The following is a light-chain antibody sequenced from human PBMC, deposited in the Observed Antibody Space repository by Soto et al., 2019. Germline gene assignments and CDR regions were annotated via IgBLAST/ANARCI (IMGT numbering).Light chain of an antibody. V-gene: IGKV2-28*01. J-gene: IGKJ1*01. Sequence: VMTQTPLSLSVTPGQPTSISCKCSHSLLHSDGKTYLYWYLQKPGQSPELLIFLGSNRAAGLSDRFSGSGSGTAFTLKISIVEAEDVRVYYYMQALQIPQTFGQGTKVDI. CDR1: HSLLHSDGKTY. CDR3: MQALQIPQT. CDR2: LGS.